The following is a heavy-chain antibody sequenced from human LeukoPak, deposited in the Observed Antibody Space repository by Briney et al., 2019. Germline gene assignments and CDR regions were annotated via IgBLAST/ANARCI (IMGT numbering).Heavy chain of an antibody. D-gene: IGHD3-16*01. Sequence: SETLSLTCTVSGGSISSYYWSWIRQPPGKGLEWIGYIYYSGSTNYNPSLKSRVTISVDTSKNQFSLKLSSVTAADTAVYYCARSYVYGMDVWGQGTTLTVSS. CDR2: IYYSGST. CDR3: ARSYVYGMDV. V-gene: IGHV4-59*08. J-gene: IGHJ6*02. CDR1: GGSISSYY.